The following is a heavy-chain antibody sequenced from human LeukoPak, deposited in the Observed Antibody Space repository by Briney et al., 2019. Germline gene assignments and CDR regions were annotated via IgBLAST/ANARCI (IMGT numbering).Heavy chain of an antibody. V-gene: IGHV4-39*07. CDR3: ARTGVYYYGSGSNWFDP. CDR2: IYYSGST. J-gene: IGHJ5*02. CDR1: GGSISSSSYY. Sequence: PSETLSLTCTVSGGSISSSSYYWGWIRQPPGKGLEWIGSIYYSGSTYYNPSLKSRVTISVDTSKNQFSLKLSSVTAADTAVYYCARTGVYYYGSGSNWFDPWGQGTLVTVSS. D-gene: IGHD3-10*01.